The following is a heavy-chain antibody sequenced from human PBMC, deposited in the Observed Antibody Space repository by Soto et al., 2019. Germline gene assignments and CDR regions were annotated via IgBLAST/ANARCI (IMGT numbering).Heavy chain of an antibody. CDR3: ARGSAPGTKSPFDY. J-gene: IGHJ4*02. CDR2: IHYSGST. D-gene: IGHD6-13*01. CDR1: GGSISGYY. V-gene: IGHV4-59*01. Sequence: VQLQESGPGLVKPSETLSLTCTVSGGSISGYYWSWIRQSPGKGLEWIGYIHYSGSTNYNPSLKCRVTISVDTSKNQRSLKLSSVPAADTAVYYGARGSAPGTKSPFDYWGQGTLVTVSS.